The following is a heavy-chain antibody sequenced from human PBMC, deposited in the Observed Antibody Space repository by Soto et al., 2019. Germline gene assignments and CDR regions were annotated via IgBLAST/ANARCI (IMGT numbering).Heavy chain of an antibody. V-gene: IGHV2-26*01. CDR3: ARIRGDYGDAFDI. D-gene: IGHD4-17*01. J-gene: IGHJ3*02. CDR1: GFSLSNARMG. CDR2: IFSNDEK. Sequence: QVTLKESGPVLVKPTETLTLTCTVSGFSLSNARMGVSWIRQPPVKALEWLAHIFSNDEKSYSTSLKSRLTISNDNAKSQLVLTMPKMDPVDTATYYCARIRGDYGDAFDIWGQGTMVTVSS.